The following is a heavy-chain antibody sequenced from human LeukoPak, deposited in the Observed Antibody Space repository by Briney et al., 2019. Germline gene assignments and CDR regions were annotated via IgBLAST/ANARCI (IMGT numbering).Heavy chain of an antibody. CDR2: INHSGST. CDR1: GGSIGSGGYY. D-gene: IGHD6-6*01. CDR3: ARSIAARRYYYYYYGMDV. Sequence: SETLSLTCTVSGGSIGSGGYYWSWIRQPPGKGLEWIGEINHSGSTNYNTSLKSRVTISVDTSKNQFSLKLSSVTAADTAVYYCARSIAARRYYYYYYGMDVWGQGTTVTVSS. V-gene: IGHV4-39*07. J-gene: IGHJ6*02.